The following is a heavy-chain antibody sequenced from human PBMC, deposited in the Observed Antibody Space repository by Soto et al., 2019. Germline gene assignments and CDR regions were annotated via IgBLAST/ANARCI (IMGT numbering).Heavy chain of an antibody. CDR3: ATDPNYRYRSSGSFDY. D-gene: IGHD3-16*02. CDR1: GCTFSSCG. Sequence: GGSLRLSCAACGCTFSSCGMSWVRKAPGNGLEWLSPICVSGGSTYYAASVKRRFTISRDHSKNPLYLQMHRLRAEDTAVYYSATDPNYRYRSSGSFDYWGQGTLVTVSS. CDR2: ICVSGGST. J-gene: IGHJ4*02. V-gene: IGHV3-23*01.